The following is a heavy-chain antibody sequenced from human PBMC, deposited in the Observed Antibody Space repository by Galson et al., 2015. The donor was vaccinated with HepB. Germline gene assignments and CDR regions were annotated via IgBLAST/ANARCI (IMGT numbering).Heavy chain of an antibody. D-gene: IGHD1-26*01. V-gene: IGHV3-23*01. CDR2: ISGSGDST. CDR3: AKRGVGSGAIDY. Sequence: SLRLSCAASRFSFSSFIMSWVRQAPGKGLEWVSAISGSGDSTYYTDSVKGRFTISRDNSKNTLFLQMNSLRAEDTAVYYCAKRGVGSGAIDYWGQGTLVTVSS. CDR1: RFSFSSFI. J-gene: IGHJ4*02.